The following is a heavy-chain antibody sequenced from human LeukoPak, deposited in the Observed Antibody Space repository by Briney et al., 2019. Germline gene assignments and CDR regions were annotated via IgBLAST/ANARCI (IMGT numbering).Heavy chain of an antibody. Sequence: GRSLRLSCAASGFTFSSYAMHWVRQAPGKGLEWVAVISYDGSNKYYADSVKGRFTISRDNSKNTLYLQMNSLRAEDTAVYYCAKGRQLWFGESVAYFDYWGQGTLVTVSS. CDR2: ISYDGSNK. D-gene: IGHD3-10*01. CDR1: GFTFSSYA. V-gene: IGHV3-30*04. CDR3: AKGRQLWFGESVAYFDY. J-gene: IGHJ4*02.